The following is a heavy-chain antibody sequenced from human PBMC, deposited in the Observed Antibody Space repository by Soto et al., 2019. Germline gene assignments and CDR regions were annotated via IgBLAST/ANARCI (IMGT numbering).Heavy chain of an antibody. J-gene: IGHJ4*02. CDR2: ISAYNGNT. D-gene: IGHD3-16*02. CDR1: GYTFTSYG. V-gene: IGHV1-18*01. CDR3: ARDPNMITFGGVIVDY. Sequence: QVQLVQSGAEVKKPGASVKVSCKASGYTFTSYGISWVRQAPGQGLEWMGWISAYNGNTNYAQKLQGRVTMTTDTSSSTAYMELRSLRSDDTAVYYCARDPNMITFGGVIVDYWGQGTLVTVSS.